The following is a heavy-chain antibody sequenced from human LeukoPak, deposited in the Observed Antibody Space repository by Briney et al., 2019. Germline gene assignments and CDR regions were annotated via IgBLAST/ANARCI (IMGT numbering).Heavy chain of an antibody. Sequence: SVKVSCKASGYTFTSYAMLWVRQAPGQRLEWMGRIIPILGIANYAQKFQGRVTITADKSTSTAYMELSSLRSEDTAVYYCARAHDCSSTSCNWFDPWGQGTLVTVSS. CDR3: ARAHDCSSTSCNWFDP. J-gene: IGHJ5*02. CDR2: IIPILGIA. CDR1: GYTFTSYA. D-gene: IGHD2-2*01. V-gene: IGHV1-69*04.